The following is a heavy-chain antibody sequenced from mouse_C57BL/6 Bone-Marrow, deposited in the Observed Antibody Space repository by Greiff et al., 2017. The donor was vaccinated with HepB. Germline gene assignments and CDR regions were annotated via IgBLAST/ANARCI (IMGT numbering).Heavy chain of an antibody. V-gene: IGHV1-76*01. Sequence: VKLMESGAELVRPGASVKLSCKASGYTFTDYYINWVKQRPGQGLEWIARIYPGSGNTYYNDKFKGKATLTAEKSSSTAYMQLSSLTSEDSAVYFCARNPLTTVVPPMDYWGQGTSVTVSS. D-gene: IGHD1-1*01. CDR3: ARNPLTTVVPPMDY. CDR1: GYTFTDYY. J-gene: IGHJ4*01. CDR2: IYPGSGNT.